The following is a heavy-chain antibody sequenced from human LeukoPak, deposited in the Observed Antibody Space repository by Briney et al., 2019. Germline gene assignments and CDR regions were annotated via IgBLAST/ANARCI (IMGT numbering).Heavy chain of an antibody. D-gene: IGHD5-18*01. V-gene: IGHV3-7*01. Sequence: GGSLRLSCAASGFTFSSYGRSWFGKAPGKGLEWGANIKKEGSEKYYVDSVKGRFTISRDNAKTSLYLQMNSLRAEDTAVYYCARDLSGVTGYTYGRGIDYWGQGTLVTVSS. CDR1: GFTFSSYG. CDR2: IKKEGSEK. CDR3: ARDLSGVTGYTYGRGIDY. J-gene: IGHJ4*02.